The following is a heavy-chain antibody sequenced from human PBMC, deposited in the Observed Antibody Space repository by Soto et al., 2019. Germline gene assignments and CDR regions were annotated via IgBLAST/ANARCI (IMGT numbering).Heavy chain of an antibody. CDR3: ARDPAVTNTDYYYYMDV. Sequence: GESLKISCAASGFTFSSYGMHWVRQAPGKGLEWVAVIWYDGSNKYYADSVKGRFTISRDNSKNTLYLQMNSLRAEDTAVYYCARDPAVTNTDYYYYMDVWGKGTTVTVSS. CDR1: GFTFSSYG. V-gene: IGHV3-33*01. CDR2: IWYDGSNK. J-gene: IGHJ6*03. D-gene: IGHD4-17*01.